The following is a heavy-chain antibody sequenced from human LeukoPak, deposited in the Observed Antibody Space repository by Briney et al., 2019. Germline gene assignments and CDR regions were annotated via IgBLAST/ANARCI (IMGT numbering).Heavy chain of an antibody. D-gene: IGHD6-13*01. J-gene: IGHJ5*02. V-gene: IGHV3-53*01. CDR3: ARQTNIAAAGTVWFDL. CDR2: IYSGGST. CDR1: GFTVSSNY. Sequence: GGSLRLSCAASGFTVSSNYMSWVRQAPGKGLEWVSVIYSGGSTYYADSVKGRFTISRDNSKNTLYLQMNSLRAEDTAVYYCARQTNIAAAGTVWFDLWGQGTLVTVSS.